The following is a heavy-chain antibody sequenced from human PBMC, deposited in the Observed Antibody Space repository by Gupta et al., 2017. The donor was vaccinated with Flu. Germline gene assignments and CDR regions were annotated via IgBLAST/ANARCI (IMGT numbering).Heavy chain of an antibody. J-gene: IGHJ5*02. Sequence: RLVESGGGLVRPGESLRLSCTTSGFTFSLYTMNWVRQAPGRGLEWVSSINERSDWIYYADSVEGRFTISRDNAKGTRFLQMNSLRVEDSALYYCARSPPDDNVEVKYQPWGQGTLVSVSS. CDR2: INERSDWI. D-gene: IGHD2-21*01. CDR3: ARSPPDDNVEVKYQP. V-gene: IGHV3-21*02. CDR1: GFTFSLYT.